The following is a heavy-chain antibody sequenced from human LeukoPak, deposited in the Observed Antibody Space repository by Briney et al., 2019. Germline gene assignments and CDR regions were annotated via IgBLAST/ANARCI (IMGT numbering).Heavy chain of an antibody. CDR2: ISYDGSNK. CDR1: GFTFSSYA. D-gene: IGHD3-3*01. V-gene: IGHV3-30-3*01. J-gene: IGHJ4*02. Sequence: GRSLRLSCAASGFTFSSYAMHWVRQAPGKGLEWVAVISYDGSNKYYADSVKGRFTISRDNSKNTLYLQMNSLRAEDTAVYYCARAREGWVTIFGVALGYWGQGTLVTVPS. CDR3: ARAREGWVTIFGVALGY.